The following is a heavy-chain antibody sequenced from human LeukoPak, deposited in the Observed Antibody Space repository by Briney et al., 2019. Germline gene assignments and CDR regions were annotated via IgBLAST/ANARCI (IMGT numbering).Heavy chain of an antibody. D-gene: IGHD3-10*01. CDR2: IYYDGST. CDR3: ARVSRGSFDI. J-gene: IGHJ3*02. V-gene: IGHV4-30-4*01. Sequence: SETLSLTCTVSGGSISSGDYYWSWIRQPPGKGLEWIGYIYYDGSTHYNPSLKSRLTISVDMSKNQFSLKLSSVTAADTAVYYCARVSRGSFDIWGQGTMVTVSS. CDR1: GGSISSGDYY.